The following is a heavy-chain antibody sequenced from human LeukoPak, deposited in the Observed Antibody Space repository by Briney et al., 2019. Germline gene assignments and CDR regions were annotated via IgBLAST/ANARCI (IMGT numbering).Heavy chain of an antibody. CDR1: GFTFSGYW. CDR3: ARDPVLDDYGGNSPY. J-gene: IGHJ4*02. Sequence: GGSLRLSCAASGFTFSGYWMHWVRQAPGKGLVWVSRINTDGSSTTYADSVKGRFTISRDNAKNTLYLQTNSLRAEDTAVYYCARDPVLDDYGGNSPYWGQGTLVTVSS. D-gene: IGHD4-23*01. CDR2: INTDGSST. V-gene: IGHV3-74*01.